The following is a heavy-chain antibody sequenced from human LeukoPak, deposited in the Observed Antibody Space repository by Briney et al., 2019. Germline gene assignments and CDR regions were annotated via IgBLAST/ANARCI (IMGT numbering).Heavy chain of an antibody. CDR1: GFTFTSSA. V-gene: IGHV1-58*02. CDR2: IVVGSGNT. D-gene: IGHD3-22*01. Sequence: SVKVSCKASGFTFTSSAMKWVRQARGQRLKGIGWIVVGSGNTNYAQKFQERVTITRDISTSTAYMELSSLRSEDTAVYYCAAIHSSGYYSYWGQGTLVTVSS. CDR3: AAIHSSGYYSY. J-gene: IGHJ4*02.